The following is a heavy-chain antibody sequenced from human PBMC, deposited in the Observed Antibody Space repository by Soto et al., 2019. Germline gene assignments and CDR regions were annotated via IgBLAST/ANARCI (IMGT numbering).Heavy chain of an antibody. CDR3: ARQVRYCSGNGCPNLFDP. V-gene: IGHV2-5*02. CDR2: IYWDDDK. J-gene: IGHJ5*02. CDR1: GFSLSTSGVG. D-gene: IGHD2-15*01. Sequence: QITLKESGPTLVKPTQTLTLTCTFSGFSLSTSGVGVGWIRQPPGKALEWLALIYWDDDKRYSPSLKTRLSTTKDASNTQLVVTMTNMDPVDTATYYCARQVRYCSGNGCPNLFDPLGQGTLVTVSS.